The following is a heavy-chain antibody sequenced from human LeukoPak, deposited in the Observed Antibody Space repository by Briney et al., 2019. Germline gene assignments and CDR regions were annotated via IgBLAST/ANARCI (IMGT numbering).Heavy chain of an antibody. Sequence: GGSLRLSCAASGFTFSSYAMSWVRQAPGKGLEWVSAISGSGGSTYYADSVKGRFTISRDNSKNTLYLQMHSLRAEDTAVYYCAKAMGITMGRGVISPAFDYWGQGTLVTVS. CDR3: AKAMGITMGRGVISPAFDY. V-gene: IGHV3-23*01. CDR1: GFTFSSYA. J-gene: IGHJ4*02. D-gene: IGHD3-10*01. CDR2: ISGSGGST.